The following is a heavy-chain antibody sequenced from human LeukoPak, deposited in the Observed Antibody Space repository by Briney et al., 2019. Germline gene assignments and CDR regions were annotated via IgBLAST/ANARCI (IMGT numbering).Heavy chain of an antibody. J-gene: IGHJ4*02. CDR1: GFTFTSYA. V-gene: IGHV3-23*01. CDR3: AKRSPKVKYYYDFFDY. Sequence: GGSLRLSCAASGFTFTSYAMSWFRQAPGKGLEWVSVISGGGSSTYLADSVKGRCTISRDNSNNTLYLQMNSLRAEDTAVYYCAKRSPKVKYYYDFFDYWGQGTLVTVSS. CDR2: ISGGGSST. D-gene: IGHD3-10*01.